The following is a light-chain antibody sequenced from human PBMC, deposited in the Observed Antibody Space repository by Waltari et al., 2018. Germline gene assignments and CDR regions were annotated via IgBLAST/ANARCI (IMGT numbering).Light chain of an antibody. Sequence: QSALTQPASVSGSPGQSITLSCTGTSSDIGTYNYVSWDQQHPGKAPKLILYDVRQRPSGVSNRFSGSKSGNTASLAISGLQAEDEADYYCSSYTRSITYVMFGGGTKLTVL. CDR3: SSYTRSITYVM. V-gene: IGLV2-14*03. CDR1: SSDIGTYNY. CDR2: DVR. J-gene: IGLJ3*02.